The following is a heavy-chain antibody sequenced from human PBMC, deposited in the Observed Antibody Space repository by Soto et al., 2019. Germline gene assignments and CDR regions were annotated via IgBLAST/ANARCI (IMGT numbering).Heavy chain of an antibody. CDR1: GGSVSSGSYY. CDR3: ARDRLEPPDYYYYGMDV. J-gene: IGHJ6*02. CDR2: IYYSGST. V-gene: IGHV4-61*01. D-gene: IGHD1-1*01. Sequence: PSETLSLTCTVSGGSVSSGSYYWSWIRQPPGKGLEWIGYIYYSGSTNYNPSLKSRVTISVDTSKNQFSLKLSSVTAADTAVYYCARDRLEPPDYYYYGMDVWGQGTTVTVSS.